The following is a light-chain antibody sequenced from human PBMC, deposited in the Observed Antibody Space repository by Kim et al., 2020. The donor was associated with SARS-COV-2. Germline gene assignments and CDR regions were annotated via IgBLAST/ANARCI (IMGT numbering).Light chain of an antibody. CDR3: NSYADINNFAKV. V-gene: IGLV2-8*01. CDR1: SSDVGVDYS. Sequence: QSALTQPPSASGSPGQSVTISCTGTSSDVGVDYSVSWYQQHPGKAPKLIIYDVTKRPSGVPDRFSGSKSGDTASLTVSGLQAEDEADYFCNSYADINNFAKVFGGRTKLTLL. J-gene: IGLJ3*02. CDR2: DVT.